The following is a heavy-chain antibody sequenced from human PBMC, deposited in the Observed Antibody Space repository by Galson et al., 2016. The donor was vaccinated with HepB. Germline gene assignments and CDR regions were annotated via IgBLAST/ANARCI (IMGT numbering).Heavy chain of an antibody. Sequence: SLRLSCAASGFTFNSFGMHWVRQAPGKGLEWVAVIWYDGSNKYYGDSVKGRFTISRDNSKNTLYLKMNSLRAEDTAVYYCAREGRGAYSNTIDSWGQGTLVTVSS. V-gene: IGHV3-33*01. J-gene: IGHJ4*02. CDR1: GFTFNSFG. CDR3: AREGRGAYSNTIDS. CDR2: IWYDGSNK. D-gene: IGHD3-16*01.